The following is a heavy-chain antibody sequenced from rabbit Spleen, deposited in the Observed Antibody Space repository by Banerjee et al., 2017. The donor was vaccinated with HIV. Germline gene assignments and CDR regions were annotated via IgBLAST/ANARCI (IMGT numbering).Heavy chain of an antibody. CDR1: GFDFNSHA. CDR2: IDTGSGST. CDR3: VRDRANIGGDYGPYYFDL. V-gene: IGHV1S47*01. J-gene: IGHJ4*01. D-gene: IGHD2-1*01. Sequence: QEQLEESGGGLVQPGGSLKLSCKASGFDFNSHAMCWVRQAPGKGLEWIACIDTGSGSTFYASWAKGRFTISRDDAQNTLYLQLNSLTAADTATYFCVRDRANIGGDYGPYYFDLWGPGTLVTVS.